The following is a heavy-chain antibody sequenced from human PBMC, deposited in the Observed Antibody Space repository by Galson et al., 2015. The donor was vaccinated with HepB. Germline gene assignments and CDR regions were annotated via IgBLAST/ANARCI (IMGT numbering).Heavy chain of an antibody. CDR2: ISWNSGNI. D-gene: IGHD4-17*01. CDR3: VKDMGHGDHGWAFDV. J-gene: IGHJ3*01. Sequence: SLRLSCAASGFIFDDYTMHWVRQVPGKGLEWVSRISWNSGNIGYADSVKGRFTISRDNAENSLTLQMDSLTAEDTALYYCVKDMGHGDHGWAFDVWGQGTMVIISS. CDR1: GFIFDDYT. V-gene: IGHV3-9*01.